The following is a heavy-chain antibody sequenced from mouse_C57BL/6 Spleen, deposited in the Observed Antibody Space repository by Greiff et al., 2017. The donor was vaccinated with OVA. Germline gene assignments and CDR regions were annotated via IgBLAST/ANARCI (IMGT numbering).Heavy chain of an antibody. D-gene: IGHD1-1*01. V-gene: IGHV1-66*01. CDR3: ARDSSSYETWFAY. CDR2: IYPGSGNT. J-gene: IGHJ3*01. CDR1: GYSFTSYY. Sequence: QVQLQQPGPELVKPGASVKISCKASGYSFTSYYIHWVKQRPGQGLEWIGWIYPGSGNTKYNEKFKGKATLTADTSSSTAYMQLSSLTSEDSAVYYCARDSSSYETWFAYWGQGTLVTVSA.